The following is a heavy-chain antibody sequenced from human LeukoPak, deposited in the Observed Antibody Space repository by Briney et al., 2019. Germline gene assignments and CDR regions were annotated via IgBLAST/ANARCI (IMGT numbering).Heavy chain of an antibody. CDR2: IKTKADNYAT. CDR3: AREAAAGTIDY. J-gene: IGHJ4*02. D-gene: IGHD6-13*01. CDR1: GFTFSGYP. V-gene: IGHV3-73*01. Sequence: PGGSLRLSCAASGFTFSGYPIQWVRQASGKGLEWVGRIKTKADNYATAYAASVKGRFTISRDNAKNSLYLQMNSLRAEDTAVYYCAREAAAGTIDYWGQGTLVTVSS.